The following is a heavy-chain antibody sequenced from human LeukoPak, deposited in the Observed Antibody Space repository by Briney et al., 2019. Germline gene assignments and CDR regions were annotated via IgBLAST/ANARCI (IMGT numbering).Heavy chain of an antibody. J-gene: IGHJ4*02. Sequence: GGSLRLSCAASGFTFSGYAMNWVRQAPGKGLEWVSLIFASGSTTKYADSVKGRFTISRDNSKNTLYLQMNSLRAEDTALYYCANRYSSSDAPFDYWGQGTLVTVSS. V-gene: IGHV3-23*05. CDR2: IFASGSTT. CDR3: ANRYSSSDAPFDY. D-gene: IGHD6-13*01. CDR1: GFTFSGYA.